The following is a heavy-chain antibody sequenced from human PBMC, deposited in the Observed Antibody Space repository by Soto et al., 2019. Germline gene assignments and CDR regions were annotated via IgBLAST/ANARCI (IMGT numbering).Heavy chain of an antibody. D-gene: IGHD1-26*01. J-gene: IGHJ3*02. Sequence: SETLSLTCTVSGGSISTSDYFWIWLRQPPGKGLEWIGTIIYSGTTFYNPSLKSRVTLSVDTSENQFALKLSSVTAAETAVYYCARHVITGSYHDAFEIWGQGTMVTVSS. V-gene: IGHV4-39*01. CDR1: GGSISTSDYF. CDR2: IIYSGTT. CDR3: ARHVITGSYHDAFEI.